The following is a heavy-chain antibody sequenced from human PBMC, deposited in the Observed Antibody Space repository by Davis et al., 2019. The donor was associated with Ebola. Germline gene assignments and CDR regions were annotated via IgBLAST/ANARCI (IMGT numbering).Heavy chain of an antibody. Sequence: GGSLRLSCAASGFTFSGYSMIWVRQAPGKGLEWVSYISFSGGTVYYADSVKGRFTISRDKAKNLLFLQMNSLRDEDTAVYYCARYPRYCSGGTCYSGAIDYWGQGTLVIVSS. V-gene: IGHV3-48*02. CDR1: GFTFSGYS. J-gene: IGHJ4*02. CDR2: ISFSGGTV. CDR3: ARYPRYCSGGTCYSGAIDY. D-gene: IGHD2-15*01.